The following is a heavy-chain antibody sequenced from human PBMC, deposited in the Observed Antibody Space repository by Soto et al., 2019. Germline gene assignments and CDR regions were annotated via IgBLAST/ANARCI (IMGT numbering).Heavy chain of an antibody. CDR1: EFTFSSYA. CDR2: ISASGGGT. CDR3: AKDRPSGSRPYYYGMDV. V-gene: IGHV3-23*01. Sequence: PGGSLRLSCAASEFTFSSYAMSWVRQAPGKGLEWVSAISASGGGTDYADSVKGRFTISRDNSKSTLYLQMNSLRADDTAVYYCAKDRPSGSRPYYYGMDVWGQGTTVTVSS. J-gene: IGHJ6*02. D-gene: IGHD1-26*01.